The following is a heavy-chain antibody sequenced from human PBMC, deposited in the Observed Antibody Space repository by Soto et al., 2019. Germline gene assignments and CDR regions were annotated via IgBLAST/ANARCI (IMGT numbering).Heavy chain of an antibody. Sequence: GGSLRLSCAASGFTFSSYAMSWVRQAPGKGLEWVSAISGSGGSTYYADSVKGRFTISRDNSKNTLYLQMNSLRAEDTAVYYCAKRFYSNSIRYYYGMDVWGQGTTVTVSS. V-gene: IGHV3-23*01. D-gene: IGHD4-4*01. J-gene: IGHJ6*02. CDR2: ISGSGGST. CDR1: GFTFSSYA. CDR3: AKRFYSNSIRYYYGMDV.